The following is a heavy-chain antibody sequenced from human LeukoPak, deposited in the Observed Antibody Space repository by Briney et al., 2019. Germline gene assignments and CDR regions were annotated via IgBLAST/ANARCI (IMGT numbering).Heavy chain of an antibody. CDR1: GYTFTSYG. J-gene: IGHJ5*02. D-gene: IGHD3-10*01. CDR2: ISAYNGNT. V-gene: IGHV1-18*04. CDR3: ARDYYGSGSLNWFDP. Sequence: ASVKVSCKASGYTFTSYGISWVRQAPGQGLEWMGWISAYNGNTYYAQKLQGRVTMTTDTSTSTAYMELRSLRSDDTAVYYCARDYYGSGSLNWFDPWGQGALVTVSS.